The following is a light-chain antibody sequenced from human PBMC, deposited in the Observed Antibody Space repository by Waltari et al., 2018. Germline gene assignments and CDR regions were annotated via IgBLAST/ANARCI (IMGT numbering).Light chain of an antibody. Sequence: DIQITQSPSSLSASIGDTVTITCRASQGISTWLDWYQQKPGKAPKLLIYKSSNLQSGVPSRFSGGGSGTEFTLTINSLQPEDFATYFCLQYSSSPWTFGRGTKVEIK. V-gene: IGKV1-5*03. CDR3: LQYSSSPWT. CDR2: KSS. J-gene: IGKJ1*01. CDR1: QGISTW.